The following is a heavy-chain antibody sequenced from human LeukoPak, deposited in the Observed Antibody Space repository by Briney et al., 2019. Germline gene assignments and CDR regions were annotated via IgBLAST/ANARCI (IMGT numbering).Heavy chain of an antibody. J-gene: IGHJ6*02. Sequence: GGSLRLSCAASGLTFSSHWMHWVRQAPGKGLVWVSRITNDGSSTTYADSVKGRFTISRDNAKNMLYLQVNSLRAEDTAVYYCARGEDCSGGSCYSAHYYYGMDVWGQGTTVTVSS. CDR2: ITNDGSST. CDR3: ARGEDCSGGSCYSAHYYYGMDV. V-gene: IGHV3-74*03. D-gene: IGHD2-15*01. CDR1: GLTFSSHW.